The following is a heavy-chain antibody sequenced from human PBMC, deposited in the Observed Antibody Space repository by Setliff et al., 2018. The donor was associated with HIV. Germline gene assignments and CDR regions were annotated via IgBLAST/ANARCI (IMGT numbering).Heavy chain of an antibody. CDR3: ARVSRNYYGSGSGYYYYGMDV. D-gene: IGHD3-10*01. CDR2: ISAYNGNT. Sequence: ASVKVSCKASGYSFTNYGIHWVRQAPGQGLEWMGWISAYNGNTNYAQKLQGRVTMTTDTSTSTAYMELSSLRSEDTAVYYCARVSRNYYGSGSGYYYYGMDVWGQGTTVTVSS. CDR1: GYSFTNYG. V-gene: IGHV1-18*01. J-gene: IGHJ6*02.